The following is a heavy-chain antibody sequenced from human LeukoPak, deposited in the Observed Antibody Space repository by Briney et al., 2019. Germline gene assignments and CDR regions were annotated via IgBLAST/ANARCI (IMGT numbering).Heavy chain of an antibody. CDR1: GFIFSDYA. CDR2: ISSSGSTI. Sequence: GGSLRLSCAASGFIFSDYAMNWVRQAPGKGLEWVSYISSSGSTIYYADSVKGRFTISRDNAKNSLYLQMNSLRAEDTAVYYCAELGITMIGGVWGKGTTVTISS. CDR3: AELGITMIGGV. V-gene: IGHV3-48*03. J-gene: IGHJ6*04. D-gene: IGHD3-10*02.